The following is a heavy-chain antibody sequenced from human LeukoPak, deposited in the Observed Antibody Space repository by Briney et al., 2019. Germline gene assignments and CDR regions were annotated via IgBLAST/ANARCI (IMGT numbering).Heavy chain of an antibody. J-gene: IGHJ5*02. CDR2: INPNSGGT. D-gene: IGHD5-18*01. CDR3: ARAGMIQLWLHNWFDP. V-gene: IGHV1-2*02. Sequence: ASVKVSCKASGYTFTGYYMHWVRLAPGQGLEWMGWINPNSGGTNYAQKFQGRVTMTRDTSISTAYMELSRLRSDDTAVYYCARAGMIQLWLHNWFDPWGQGTLVTVSS. CDR1: GYTFTGYY.